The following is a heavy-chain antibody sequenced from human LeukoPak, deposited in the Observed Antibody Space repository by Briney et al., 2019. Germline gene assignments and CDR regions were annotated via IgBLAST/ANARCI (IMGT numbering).Heavy chain of an antibody. V-gene: IGHV4-59*01. D-gene: IGHD3-16*01. CDR3: ARDMKRGNWFDP. J-gene: IGHJ5*02. Sequence: SETLSLTCTVSGGSISSYYWSWIRQPPGKGLEWIGYIYYSGSTNYNPSLKSRVTISVDTSKNQFSLKLSSVTAADTAVYYCARDMKRGNWFDPWGQGTLVTVSS. CDR1: GGSISSYY. CDR2: IYYSGST.